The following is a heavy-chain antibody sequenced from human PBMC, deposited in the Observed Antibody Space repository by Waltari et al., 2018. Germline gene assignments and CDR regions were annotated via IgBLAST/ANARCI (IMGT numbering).Heavy chain of an antibody. CDR3: TRSIQPGWFDP. V-gene: IGHV3-73*02. CDR2: IRSKANSYAT. D-gene: IGHD3-3*02. Sequence: EVQLVESGGGLVQPGGSLKLSCAASGFTFSGSAMHWVRQASGKGLEWVGRIRSKANSYATAYAASVKGRFTISRDDSKNTAYLQMNSLKTEDTAVYYCTRSIQPGWFDPWGQGTLVTVSS. CDR1: GFTFSGSA. J-gene: IGHJ5*02.